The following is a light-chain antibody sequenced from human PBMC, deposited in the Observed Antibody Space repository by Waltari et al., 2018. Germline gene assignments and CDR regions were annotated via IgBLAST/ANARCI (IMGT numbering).Light chain of an antibody. CDR3: AAWDDSLNGYV. CDR1: SSNIGSNT. J-gene: IGLJ1*01. Sequence: QSVLTQPPSASGTPGQRVTISCSGSSSNIGSNTVNWYQQLPGTAPKLLISSNKQRPSGVPDRFSGSKSGTSASLAISGLQSEDEADYYCAAWDDSLNGYVFGTGTKVTVL. CDR2: SNK. V-gene: IGLV1-44*01.